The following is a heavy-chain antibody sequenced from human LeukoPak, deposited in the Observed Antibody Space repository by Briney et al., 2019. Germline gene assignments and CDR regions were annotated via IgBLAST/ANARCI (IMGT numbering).Heavy chain of an antibody. D-gene: IGHD2-21*01. CDR2: IYENGGTT. V-gene: IGHV3-23*01. CDR1: GFTFRSHA. CDR3: AKDFRIGYSAHFDY. J-gene: IGHJ4*02. Sequence: GGSLRLSCVGSGFTFRSHAMSWVRQAPEKGLEFVSGIYENGGTTYYADSVKGRFSISRDNSKSTLYLQMDSLRGEDTAVYYCAKDFRIGYSAHFDYWGQGALVTVSS.